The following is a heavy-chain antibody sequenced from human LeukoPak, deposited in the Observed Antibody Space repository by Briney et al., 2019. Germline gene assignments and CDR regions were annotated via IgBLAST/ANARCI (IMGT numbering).Heavy chain of an antibody. CDR1: GYIHHEFS. V-gene: IGHV1-24*01. CDR2: YDCEGDVP. D-gene: IGHD3-22*01. CDR3: ATLDFYYDSSGRPLPPD. Sequence: GASVNVFCKFSGYIHHEFSMHGVRQASTKGLEGLGGYDCEGDVPIYAQKFQGRVRIPGDTSTQTAYMELSALRSEDTAVYYCATLDFYYDSSGRPLPPDWGQGTLVTGSS. J-gene: IGHJ4*02.